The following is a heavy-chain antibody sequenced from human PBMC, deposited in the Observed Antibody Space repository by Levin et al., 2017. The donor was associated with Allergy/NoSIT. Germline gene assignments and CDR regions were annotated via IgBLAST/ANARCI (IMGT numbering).Heavy chain of an antibody. J-gene: IGHJ4*02. CDR2: INPSGGST. CDR3: ARDLGEVDSSGWHFDY. Sequence: ASVKVSCKASGYTFTSYYMHWVRQAPGQGLEWMGIINPSGGSTSYAQKFQGRVTMTRDTSTSTVYMELSSLRSEDTAVYYCARDLGEVDSSGWHFDYWGQGTLVTVSS. CDR1: GYTFTSYY. D-gene: IGHD6-19*01. V-gene: IGHV1-46*01.